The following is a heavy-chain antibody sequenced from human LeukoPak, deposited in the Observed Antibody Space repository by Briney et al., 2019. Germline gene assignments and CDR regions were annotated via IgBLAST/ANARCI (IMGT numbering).Heavy chain of an antibody. V-gene: IGHV3-30-3*01. CDR1: GFTFSSYA. Sequence: GGSLRLSCAASGFTFSSYAMHWVRQAPGKGLEWVAVISYDGSNKYYADSVKGRFTISTDTAKNSLFLQMNSLSAEDTAVYYCARDHAYALDIWGQGTMVTVSS. CDR2: ISYDGSNK. CDR3: ARDHAYALDI. J-gene: IGHJ3*02.